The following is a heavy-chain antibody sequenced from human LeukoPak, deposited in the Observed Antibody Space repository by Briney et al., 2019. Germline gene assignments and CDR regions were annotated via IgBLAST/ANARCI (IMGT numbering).Heavy chain of an antibody. D-gene: IGHD5-18*01. CDR1: GGSISSYY. V-gene: IGHV4-4*07. J-gene: IGHJ3*02. CDR2: IYTSGST. CDR3: ARGIGYSYGYVYAFDI. Sequence: SETLSLTCAVSGGSISSYYWSWIRQPAGKGLEWIGRIYTSGSTNYNPSLKSRVTMSVDTSKNQFSLKLRSVTGADTAVYYCARGIGYSYGYVYAFDIWGQGTMVTVSS.